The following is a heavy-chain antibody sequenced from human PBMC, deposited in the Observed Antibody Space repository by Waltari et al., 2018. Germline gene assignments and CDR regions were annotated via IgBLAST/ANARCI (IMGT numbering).Heavy chain of an antibody. CDR1: GSPVSNNY. J-gene: IGHJ4*02. Sequence: EVQLAESGGGLVQPGGPLRISGEAPGSPVSNNYMSWVRQAPGKGLEWVSLIYSGGYTQYADSVKGRFTISRDNSKNTLYLQMNSLRVEDTAVYYCARNPRYDSPDWGQGTLVTVSS. CDR3: ARNPRYDSPD. CDR2: IYSGGYT. D-gene: IGHD3-22*01. V-gene: IGHV3-66*02.